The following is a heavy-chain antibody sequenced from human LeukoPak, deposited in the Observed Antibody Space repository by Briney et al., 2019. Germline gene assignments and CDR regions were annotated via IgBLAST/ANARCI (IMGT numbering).Heavy chain of an antibody. CDR3: ARVTRIAAVDY. CDR2: INHSGST. J-gene: IGHJ4*02. Sequence: GSLRFSCAASGFTFSSYAMSWVRQAPGKGLEWIGEINHSGSTNYNPSLKSRVTISVDTSKNQFSLKLSSVTAADTAVYYCARVTRIAAVDYWGQGTLVTVSS. D-gene: IGHD6-13*01. CDR1: GFTFSSYA. V-gene: IGHV4-34*01.